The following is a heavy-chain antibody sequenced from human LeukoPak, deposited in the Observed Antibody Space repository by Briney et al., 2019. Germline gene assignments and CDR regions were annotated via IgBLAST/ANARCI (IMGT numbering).Heavy chain of an antibody. CDR2: INPNSGGT. CDR1: GYTCTGYY. V-gene: IGHV1-2*02. J-gene: IGHJ3*02. Sequence: ASVKVSCKASGYTCTGYYMHWVRQAPGQGLEWMGWINPNSGGTNYAQKFQGRVTMTRDTSISTAYMELSRLRSDDTAVYYCARGLATAGDDAFDIWGQGTMVTVSS. CDR3: ARGLATAGDDAFDI. D-gene: IGHD5-12*01.